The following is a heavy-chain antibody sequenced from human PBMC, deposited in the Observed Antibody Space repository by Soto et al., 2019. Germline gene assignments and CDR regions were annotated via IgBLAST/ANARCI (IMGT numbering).Heavy chain of an antibody. Sequence: GESLKISCKGSGYSFTSYWIGWVRQMPGKGLEWMGIIYPGDSDTRYSPSFRGQVTISADKSISTAYLQWSSLKASDTAMYYCARQLGAAAGFPVGWFDPWGQGTLVTVSS. V-gene: IGHV5-51*01. J-gene: IGHJ5*02. CDR1: GYSFTSYW. CDR3: ARQLGAAAGFPVGWFDP. D-gene: IGHD6-13*01. CDR2: IYPGDSDT.